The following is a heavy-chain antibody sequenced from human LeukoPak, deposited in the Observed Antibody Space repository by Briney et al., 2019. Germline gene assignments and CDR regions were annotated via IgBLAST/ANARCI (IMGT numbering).Heavy chain of an antibody. D-gene: IGHD6-13*01. Sequence: ASVKVSCKASGYTFTSYGISWVRQAPGQGLEWMGWISAYNGNTNYAQKLQGRVTMTRDMSTSTVYMELSSLRSEDTAVYYCARDLGYSSSWYVFLDYWGQGTLVTVSS. V-gene: IGHV1-18*01. J-gene: IGHJ4*02. CDR3: ARDLGYSSSWYVFLDY. CDR1: GYTFTSYG. CDR2: ISAYNGNT.